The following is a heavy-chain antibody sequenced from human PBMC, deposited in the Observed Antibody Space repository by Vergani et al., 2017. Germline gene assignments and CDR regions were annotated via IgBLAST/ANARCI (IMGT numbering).Heavy chain of an antibody. CDR2: ISYDGSNK. Sequence: QVQLVESGGGVVQPGRSLRLSCAASGFTFSSYGMHWVRQAPGKGLEWVAVISYDGSNKYYADSVKGRFTISRDNAKNSLYLQMNSLRAEDTAVYYCARDPGDEEYYYYGMDVWGQGTTVTVSS. J-gene: IGHJ6*02. CDR1: GFTFSSYG. CDR3: ARDPGDEEYYYYGMDV. V-gene: IGHV3-30*03. D-gene: IGHD7-27*01.